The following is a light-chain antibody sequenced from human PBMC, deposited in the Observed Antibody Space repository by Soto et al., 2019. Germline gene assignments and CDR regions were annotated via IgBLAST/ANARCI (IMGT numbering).Light chain of an antibody. CDR2: AAS. CDR1: QGISSY. V-gene: IGKV1-9*01. J-gene: IGKJ5*01. Sequence: DIQLTQAPSFLSASVGDRVTITCRASQGISSYLAWYQQKPGKAPKLLIYAASTLQSGVPSRFSGSGSGTDFTLPISSLQPEDFATYYCQQLNSYPPATFGQGTRLEIK. CDR3: QQLNSYPPAT.